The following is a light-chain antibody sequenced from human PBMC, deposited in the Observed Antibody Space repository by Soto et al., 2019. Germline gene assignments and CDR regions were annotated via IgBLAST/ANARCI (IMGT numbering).Light chain of an antibody. Sequence: AIQMTQSPSSLSASVGDRVTITCRASQGIKNDVAWYQQKPGKAPKLLIYAASSLQSGVPPRFSGSGSGADFTLTISSLQPEDFATYYCQQSYSSPPTFGQGTKVEIK. V-gene: IGKV1-6*01. J-gene: IGKJ1*01. CDR1: QGIKND. CDR2: AAS. CDR3: QQSYSSPPT.